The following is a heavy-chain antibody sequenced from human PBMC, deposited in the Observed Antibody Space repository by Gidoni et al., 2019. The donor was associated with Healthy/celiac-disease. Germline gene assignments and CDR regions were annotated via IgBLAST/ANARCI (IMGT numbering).Heavy chain of an antibody. CDR3: TRDKDYGGFFDY. Sequence: EVQLVESGGGLVKPGRSLRLSCTASGFTFGDYAMSWFRQAPGKGLEWVGFIRSKAYGGTTEYAASVKGRFTISRDDSKSIAYLQMNSLKTEDTAVYYCTRDKDYGGFFDYWGQGTLVTVSS. CDR1: GFTFGDYA. J-gene: IGHJ4*02. CDR2: IRSKAYGGTT. V-gene: IGHV3-49*05. D-gene: IGHD4-17*01.